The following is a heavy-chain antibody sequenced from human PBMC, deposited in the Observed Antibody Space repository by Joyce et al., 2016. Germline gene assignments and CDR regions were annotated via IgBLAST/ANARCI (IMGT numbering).Heavy chain of an antibody. J-gene: IGHJ6*02. D-gene: IGHD3-10*01. CDR1: GLTFSDHY. CDR2: SRNKGNGYTT. V-gene: IGHV3-72*01. Sequence: EVQLVESGGGLVQPGGSLRLSCAASGLTFSDHYMDWVCQAPGKGLEWVGRSRNKGNGYTTEYAASVEGRFTISRDDSRNSVYLQMNSLKTEDTAVYYCVRATKWFGVYYHGMDVWGQGTTVTVSS. CDR3: VRATKWFGVYYHGMDV.